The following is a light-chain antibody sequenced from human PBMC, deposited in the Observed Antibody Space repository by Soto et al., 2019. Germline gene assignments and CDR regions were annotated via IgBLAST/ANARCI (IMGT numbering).Light chain of an antibody. CDR1: QSVNSN. V-gene: IGKV3-15*01. J-gene: IGKJ1*01. CDR3: QQYNNWLWT. Sequence: EIVMTQSPATLSVSPGERATLSCRASQSVNSNLVWYQQKPGQAPRLLIYGASTRATGIPGRFSGSGYGTEFTLTISSLQSEALAVYYCQQYNNWLWTFGQGTKVEIK. CDR2: GAS.